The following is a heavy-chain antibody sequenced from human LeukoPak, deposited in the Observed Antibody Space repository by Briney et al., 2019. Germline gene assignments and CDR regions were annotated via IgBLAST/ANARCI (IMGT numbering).Heavy chain of an antibody. J-gene: IGHJ3*02. Sequence: SETLSLTCAVYGGSFSGYYWSWIRQPPGKGLEWIGEINDSGSTNHNPHLKSRVTISVDTTKNQFSLKLSSVTAADTAVYYCARRLFFGVVTLRGSAFDIWGQGTMVTVSS. CDR1: GGSFSGYY. CDR2: INDSGST. CDR3: ARRLFFGVVTLRGSAFDI. D-gene: IGHD3-3*01. V-gene: IGHV4-34*01.